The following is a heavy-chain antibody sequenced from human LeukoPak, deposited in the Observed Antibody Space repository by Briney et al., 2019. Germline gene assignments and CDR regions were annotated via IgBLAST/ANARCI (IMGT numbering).Heavy chain of an antibody. CDR3: ARPSGSYYNY. V-gene: IGHV3-48*01. Sequence: PGRSLRLSCAASGFTFSSYSMNWVRQAPGKGLEWVSYISSSSSTIYYADSVKGRFTISRDNAKNSLYLQMNSLRAEDTAVYYCARPSGSYYNYWGQGTLVTVSS. CDR2: ISSSSSTI. D-gene: IGHD3-10*01. J-gene: IGHJ4*02. CDR1: GFTFSSYS.